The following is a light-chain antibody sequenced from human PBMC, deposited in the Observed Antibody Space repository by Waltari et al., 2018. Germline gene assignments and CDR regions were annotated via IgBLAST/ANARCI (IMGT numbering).Light chain of an antibody. V-gene: IGKV1-5*03. CDR3: QQYNSFLLT. CDR1: QSISNW. J-gene: IGKJ4*01. Sequence: DIQMTQSPSTLSASVGDRVTITCRASQSISNWLAWYQHKPGQAPKLLIYMASSLESGVTSRFSGSGTATEFPLTITSLQPDDFATYYCQQYNSFLLTFGGGTKVEIK. CDR2: MAS.